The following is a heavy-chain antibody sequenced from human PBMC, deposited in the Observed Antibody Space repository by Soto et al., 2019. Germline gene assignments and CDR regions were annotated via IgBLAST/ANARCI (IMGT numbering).Heavy chain of an antibody. J-gene: IGHJ6*02. Sequence: QLQLQESGPGLVKPSETLSLTCTVSGGSISSSSYYWGWIRQPPGKGLEWIGSIYYSGSTYYNPSLKSRVTISVDTSKNQFSLKLSSVTAADTAVYYCATLPGGPTVRGPPYYYYYGMDVWGQGTTVTVSS. CDR3: ATLPGGPTVRGPPYYYYYGMDV. CDR2: IYYSGST. CDR1: GGSISSSSYY. V-gene: IGHV4-39*01. D-gene: IGHD3-10*01.